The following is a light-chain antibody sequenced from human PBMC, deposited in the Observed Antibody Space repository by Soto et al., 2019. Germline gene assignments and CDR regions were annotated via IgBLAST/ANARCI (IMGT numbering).Light chain of an antibody. CDR3: QHYSNWPPWT. CDR1: QSVSIN. CDR2: GAS. J-gene: IGKJ1*01. Sequence: EIVMTQSPATLSVSPGERATLSCRASQSVSINLAWYQQKPGQAPSLLIYGASTRATGIPARFSGSGSGTEFTLTISSLQSEDFAVYYCQHYSNWPPWTFGQGTKVEIK. V-gene: IGKV3-15*01.